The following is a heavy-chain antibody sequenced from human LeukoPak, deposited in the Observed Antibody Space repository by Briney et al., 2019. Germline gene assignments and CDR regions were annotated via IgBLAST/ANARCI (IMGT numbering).Heavy chain of an antibody. J-gene: IGHJ4*02. CDR2: IYYSGST. D-gene: IGHD4-23*01. V-gene: IGHV4-39*01. CDR3: XXXDXGGNSIDY. Sequence: PSETLSLTCTVSGGSISSSSYYWGWIRQPPGKGLEWIGSIYYSGSTYYNPSLKSRVTISVDTSKNQFSLKLSSVTAADTAVYXXXXXDXGGNSIDYWGQGTLVXVSS. CDR1: GGSISSSSYY.